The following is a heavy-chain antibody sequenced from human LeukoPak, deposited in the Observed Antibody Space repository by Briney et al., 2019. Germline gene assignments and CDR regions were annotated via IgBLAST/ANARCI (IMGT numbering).Heavy chain of an antibody. V-gene: IGHV5-51*01. D-gene: IGHD5-18*01. CDR1: GYSFITYW. J-gene: IGHJ4*02. CDR2: INPGDSDT. CDR3: ARIRGTAMVTFGDY. Sequence: GESLEISCQVSGYSFITYWIGWVGQMPGKGLEYMGIINPGDSDTRYSPSFQGQVTISVDKSIRAAYLQWSSLKASDTAIYYCARIRGTAMVTFGDYWGEGTLVTVSS.